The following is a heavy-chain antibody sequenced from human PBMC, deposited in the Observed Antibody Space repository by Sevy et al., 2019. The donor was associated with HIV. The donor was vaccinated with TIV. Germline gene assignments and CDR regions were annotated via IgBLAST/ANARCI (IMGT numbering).Heavy chain of an antibody. CDR1: GYLFISFV. J-gene: IGHJ4*02. CDR2: INVGNGNT. Sequence: ASVKVSSKASGYLFISFVMHWVRQAPGQGLEWVGWINVGNGNTKYSQRFQDRVTITRDASTSTTYMELTSLTSEDTAIYYCTREAKQQLSQYFFDFWGQGTLVTVSS. CDR3: TREAKQQLSQYFFDF. D-gene: IGHD6-13*01. V-gene: IGHV1-3*01.